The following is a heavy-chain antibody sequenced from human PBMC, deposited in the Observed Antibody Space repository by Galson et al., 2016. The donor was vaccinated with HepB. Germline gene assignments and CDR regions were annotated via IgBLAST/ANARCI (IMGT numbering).Heavy chain of an antibody. CDR2: MSPNSGDT. CDR1: GYTFTSYD. CDR3: VRGALWGSNY. Sequence: SVKVSCKASGYTFTSYDINWVRQATGQGPEWMGWMSPNSGDTKYAQKFQGRVTMTRNTSVNTAFMELSGLRSEDTAIYYCVRGALWGSNYWGPGTLVTVSS. D-gene: IGHD3-16*01. V-gene: IGHV1-8*01. J-gene: IGHJ4*02.